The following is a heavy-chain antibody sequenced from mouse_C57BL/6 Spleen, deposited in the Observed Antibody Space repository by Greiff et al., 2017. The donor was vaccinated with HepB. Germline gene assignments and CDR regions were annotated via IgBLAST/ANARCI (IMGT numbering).Heavy chain of an antibody. D-gene: IGHD1-1*01. CDR3: ASSTRYYGSRWYFDV. J-gene: IGHJ1*03. CDR1: GYSITSGYY. CDR2: ISYDGSN. V-gene: IGHV3-6*01. Sequence: EVKLQESGPGLVKPSQSLSLTCSVTGYSITSGYYWNWIRQFPGNKLEWMGYISYDGSNNYNPSLKNRISITRDTSKNQFFLKLNSVTTEDTATYYCASSTRYYGSRWYFDVWGTGTTVTVSS.